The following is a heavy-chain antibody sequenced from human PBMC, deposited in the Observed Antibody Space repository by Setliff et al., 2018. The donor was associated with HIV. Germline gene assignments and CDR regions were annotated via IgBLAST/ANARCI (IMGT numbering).Heavy chain of an antibody. Sequence: SETLSLTCTDSGGSITSGGFYWSWIRQYPQKGLEWLGYIYYSGGTYYNPSLKSRVTMSVDTSKNQFSLKLSSVTAADTAVYYCARGDAMTSLGAFDIWGQGTMVTVSS. CDR1: GGSITSGGFY. J-gene: IGHJ3*02. D-gene: IGHD2-2*01. V-gene: IGHV4-31*03. CDR2: IYYSGGT. CDR3: ARGDAMTSLGAFDI.